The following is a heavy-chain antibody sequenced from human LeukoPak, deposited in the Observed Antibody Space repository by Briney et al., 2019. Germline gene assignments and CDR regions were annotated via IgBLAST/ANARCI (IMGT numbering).Heavy chain of an antibody. CDR1: GGSISSSSYY. D-gene: IGHD2-2*01. CDR2: IYYSGST. Sequence: TSETLSLTCTVSGGSISSSSYYWGWIRQPPGKGLEWIGSIYYSGSTYYNPSLKSRVTISVDTSKNQFSLKLSSVTAADTAVYYCARDRSGCSSTSCPVFVDYWGQGTLVTVSS. J-gene: IGHJ4*02. CDR3: ARDRSGCSSTSCPVFVDY. V-gene: IGHV4-39*07.